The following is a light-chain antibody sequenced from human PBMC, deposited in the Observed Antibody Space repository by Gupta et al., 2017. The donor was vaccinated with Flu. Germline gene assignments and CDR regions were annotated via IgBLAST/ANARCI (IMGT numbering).Light chain of an antibody. CDR2: WAS. Sequence: DLVMTQSPDSLAVSLGERATINCKSSQSVLYSSNNKNFLTWYQQKPGQPPRLLIYWASTRESGVPDRFSGSGSGTDFTLTISSLQAEDVAVYYCQQYYDLPYTFGQGTKLEIK. CDR1: QSVLYSSNNKNF. CDR3: QQYYDLPYT. V-gene: IGKV4-1*01. J-gene: IGKJ2*01.